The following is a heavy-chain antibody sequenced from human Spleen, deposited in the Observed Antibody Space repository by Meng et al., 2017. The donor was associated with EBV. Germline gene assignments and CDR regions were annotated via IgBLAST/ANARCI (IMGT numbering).Heavy chain of an antibody. J-gene: IGHJ4*02. CDR1: GGSISSYY. D-gene: IGHD2-21*02. CDR2: IYYSGST. V-gene: IGHV4-59*01. CDR3: ARGVTHYYFDY. Sequence: QVQPQESGPGLVKPSETLSLTCSVTGGSISSYYWSWIRQPPGKGLEWMGYIYYSGSTNYNPSLKSRVTISVDTSKNQFSLNLSSVTAADTAVYYCARGVTHYYFDYWGQGTLVTVSS.